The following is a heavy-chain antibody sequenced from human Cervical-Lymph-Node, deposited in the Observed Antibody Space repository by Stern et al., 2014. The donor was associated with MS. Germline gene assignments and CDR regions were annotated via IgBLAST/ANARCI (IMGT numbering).Heavy chain of an antibody. J-gene: IGHJ4*02. D-gene: IGHD2-2*01. CDR2: IYWYDSK. CDR3: ATHAPGVVPAALDY. V-gene: IGHV2-5*01. CDR1: GFSLSTSGVG. Sequence: QITLKESGPTLVKPTQTLTLTCTFSGFSLSTSGVGVGWIRQPPGKALEWLAFIYWYDSKRYSPSLKNRLTITKDTSKNQVVLTMNNMDPVDTATFYCATHAPGVVPAALDYWGQGTLVTVS.